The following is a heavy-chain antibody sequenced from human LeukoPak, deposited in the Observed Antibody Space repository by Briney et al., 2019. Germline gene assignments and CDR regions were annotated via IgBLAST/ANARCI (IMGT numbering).Heavy chain of an antibody. D-gene: IGHD1-26*01. J-gene: IGHJ4*02. CDR1: GFTFTNAW. CDR2: ISSGGSYT. Sequence: GGSLRLSCAASGFTFTNAWMSWVRQAPGKGLEWVSYISSGGSYTNYADSVKGRFTISRDNAKNSLYLQMNSLRVEDTAVYYCARDSGSYHIDFWGQGTLVTFSS. V-gene: IGHV3-11*06. CDR3: ARDSGSYHIDF.